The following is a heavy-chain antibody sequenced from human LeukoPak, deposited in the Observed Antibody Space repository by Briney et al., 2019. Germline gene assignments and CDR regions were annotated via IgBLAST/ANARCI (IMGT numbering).Heavy chain of an antibody. V-gene: IGHV3-7*01. J-gene: IGHJ4*02. CDR3: ARDRLT. D-gene: IGHD4/OR15-4a*01. Sequence: GGSLRLSCAASGFTFSASWMNWVGQAPVTGLEWVASIDQDGRQKFYVDSVKGRFTISRDNAKNSLYLHLSSLRAADTAVYYCARDRLTWGQGTLVTVSS. CDR1: GFTFSASW. CDR2: IDQDGRQK.